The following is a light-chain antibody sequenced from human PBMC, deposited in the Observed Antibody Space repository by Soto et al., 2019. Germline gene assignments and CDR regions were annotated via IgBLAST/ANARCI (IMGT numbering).Light chain of an antibody. CDR1: QGISSY. Sequence: AIRMTQSPSLLSASTGDRVTITCRASQGISSYLAWYQQKPGKAPKLLIYAASTLQSGVPSRFSGSGSGTDFTLTISSLQPEDFATYYCLQDYNYPWTFGQGTKVDIK. CDR3: LQDYNYPWT. V-gene: IGKV1-8*01. CDR2: AAS. J-gene: IGKJ1*01.